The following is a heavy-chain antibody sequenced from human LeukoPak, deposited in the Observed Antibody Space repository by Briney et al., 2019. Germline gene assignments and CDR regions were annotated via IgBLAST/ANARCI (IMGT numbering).Heavy chain of an antibody. J-gene: IGHJ3*02. V-gene: IGHV1-2*05. CDR3: AKDMGAQDAFDI. D-gene: IGHD1-26*01. CDR2: MNPDSGGT. CDR1: GYTFTGYY. Sequence: ASVKVSCKASGYTFTGYYIHWVRQAPGQGLEWMGRMNPDSGGTNYAQKYQGRVTLTRDTSIGTAYMEVTRLRSDDTDVYYCAKDMGAQDAFDIWGQGTMVTVSS.